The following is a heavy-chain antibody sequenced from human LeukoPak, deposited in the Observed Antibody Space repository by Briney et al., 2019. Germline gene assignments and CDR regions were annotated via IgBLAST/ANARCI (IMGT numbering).Heavy chain of an antibody. J-gene: IGHJ4*02. Sequence: GGSLILSCAAAGFSFSSDGMRLGRQAAGEGVELGSAISCTGGTTYSADLVKGRFTISRDNSKTTLYLQMNSLRAEDTAVYYCAKDPRRMARLITFGGGRPYYFDYWGQGTLVTVSS. CDR3: AKDPRRMARLITFGGGRPYYFDY. CDR2: ISCTGGTT. V-gene: IGHV3-23*01. D-gene: IGHD3-16*01. CDR1: GFSFSSDG.